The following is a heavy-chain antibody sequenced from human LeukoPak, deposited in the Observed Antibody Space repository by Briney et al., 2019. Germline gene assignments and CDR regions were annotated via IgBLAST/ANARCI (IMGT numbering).Heavy chain of an antibody. J-gene: IGHJ4*02. CDR2: INHSGST. CDR1: GGSFSGYY. D-gene: IGHD2-2*01. CDR3: ARDIHQLYCSSTSCSFFDY. V-gene: IGHV4-34*01. Sequence: PSETLSLTCAVYGGSFSGYYWSWIRQPLGKGLEWIGEINHSGSTNYNPSLKSRVTISVDTSKNQFSLKLSSVTAADTAVYYCARDIHQLYCSSTSCSFFDYWGQGTLVTVSS.